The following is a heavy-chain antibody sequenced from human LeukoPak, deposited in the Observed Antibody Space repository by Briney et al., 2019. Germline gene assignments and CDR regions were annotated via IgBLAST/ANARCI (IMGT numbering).Heavy chain of an antibody. V-gene: IGHV3-23*01. J-gene: IGHJ4*02. CDR2: ISASGGST. D-gene: IGHD6-13*01. CDR1: GFTFSNYA. CDR3: AKDLQESSSWSFGY. Sequence: GGSLRLSCAASGFTFSNYAMSWVRQAPGKGLEWVSGISASGGSTSYADSVKGRFTISRDNSKNTLYLQMNNLRAEDTAVYYCAKDLQESSSWSFGYWGQGTLVTVSS.